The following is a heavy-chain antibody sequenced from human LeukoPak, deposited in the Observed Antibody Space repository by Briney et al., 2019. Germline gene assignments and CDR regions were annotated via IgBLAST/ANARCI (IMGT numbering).Heavy chain of an antibody. Sequence: KPSETLSLTCAVYGESFSGNYWSWIRQPPGKGLEWIGEINPSGSTNYNPSLKSRVTMSVDTSKNQFSLGLTSVTAADTAVYYCARQKPSTFRQYGRGRPFDYWGQGTLVTVSS. D-gene: IGHD4-11*01. CDR3: ARQKPSTFRQYGRGRPFDY. CDR2: INPSGST. V-gene: IGHV4-34*01. CDR1: GESFSGNY. J-gene: IGHJ4*02.